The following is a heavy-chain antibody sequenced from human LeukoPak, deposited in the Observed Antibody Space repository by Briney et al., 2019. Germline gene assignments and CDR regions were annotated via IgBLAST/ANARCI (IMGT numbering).Heavy chain of an antibody. Sequence: SETLSLTCSVSGGSISSYYWSWIRQPPGRGLEWIGYIYYSGRTSYNPSLKSRVTISVDTSKNQFSLKLSSVTAADTAVYYCARDLGFGELTFDYWGQGTLVTVSS. CDR1: GGSISSYY. V-gene: IGHV4-59*01. CDR2: IYYSGRT. CDR3: ARDLGFGELTFDY. D-gene: IGHD3-10*01. J-gene: IGHJ4*02.